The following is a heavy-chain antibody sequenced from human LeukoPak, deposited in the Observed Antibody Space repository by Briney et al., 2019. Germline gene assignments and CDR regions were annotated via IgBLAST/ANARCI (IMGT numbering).Heavy chain of an antibody. D-gene: IGHD3-16*01. V-gene: IGHV3-7*03. CDR3: ARGGGLDV. CDR1: GFTFSDYW. CDR2: INHNGNVN. J-gene: IGHJ6*02. Sequence: GGSLRLSCAASGFTFSDYWIHWVRQAPGKGLEWVASINHNGNVNYYVDSVKGRFTISRDNAKNSLYLQMSNLRAEDAAVYFCARGGGLDVWGQGATVTVSS.